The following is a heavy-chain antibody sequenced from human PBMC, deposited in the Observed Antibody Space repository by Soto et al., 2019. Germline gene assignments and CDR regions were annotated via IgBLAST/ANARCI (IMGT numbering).Heavy chain of an antibody. CDR1: GGLFSSYA. CDR2: IIPVFDTV. J-gene: IGHJ4*02. D-gene: IGHD2-21*01. Sequence: QEQLVQSGAEVKKSGSSVKVSCKDTGGLFSSYAVSWVRQAPGQGLEWMGGIIPVFDTVYYAQKFQGRVTITADESTHTAYMELSSLRSEDTSLYYCARGGSGDVWFNEFWGQGTQVTVSS. CDR3: ARGGSGDVWFNEF. V-gene: IGHV1-69*01.